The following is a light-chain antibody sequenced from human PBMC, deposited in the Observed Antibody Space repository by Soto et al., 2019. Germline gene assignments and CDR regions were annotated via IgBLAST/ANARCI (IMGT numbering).Light chain of an antibody. CDR2: KAS. Sequence: DIQMTQSPSTLSASVGDRVAITCRASQSISTYLAWYQQKPGKAPKLLIYKASSLESGVPSRFSGSGSGTEFTLTISSLQPDDFATYYCQQYDSNMYTFGQGTKVDIK. J-gene: IGKJ2*01. V-gene: IGKV1-5*03. CDR3: QQYDSNMYT. CDR1: QSISTY.